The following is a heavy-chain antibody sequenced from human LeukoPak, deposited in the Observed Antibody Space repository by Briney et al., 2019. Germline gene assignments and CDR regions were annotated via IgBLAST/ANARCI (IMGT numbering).Heavy chain of an antibody. Sequence: QPGGSLTLSCAASGFAFSTYSMHWVRQAPGKGLEWVAIIWYDGSNKYYADSVKGRFTISRDNSKNTVSRQMNRLRAEDTAVYYCAREAKGVAVAGSFDYWGQGTLLTVSS. V-gene: IGHV3-33*01. D-gene: IGHD6-19*01. CDR2: IWYDGSNK. CDR3: AREAKGVAVAGSFDY. J-gene: IGHJ4*02. CDR1: GFAFSTYS.